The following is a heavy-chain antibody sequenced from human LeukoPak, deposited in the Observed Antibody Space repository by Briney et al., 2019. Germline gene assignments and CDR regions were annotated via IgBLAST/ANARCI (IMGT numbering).Heavy chain of an antibody. J-gene: IGHJ4*02. CDR2: IYSGGST. Sequence: GGSLRLSCAASGFIVSSNYMNWVRQAPGKGLEWVSVIYSGGSTYYPDSVKGRFTISRDNSKNTLYLQMNSLRAEDTAVYYCASPLTGYYFDFWGQETLVTVSS. CDR3: ASPLTGYYFDF. CDR1: GFIVSSNY. V-gene: IGHV3-53*01. D-gene: IGHD3-9*01.